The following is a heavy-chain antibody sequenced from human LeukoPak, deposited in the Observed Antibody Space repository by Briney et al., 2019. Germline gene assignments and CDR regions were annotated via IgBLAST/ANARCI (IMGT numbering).Heavy chain of an antibody. J-gene: IGHJ4*02. CDR3: ARVAYGNNATPFDH. CDR2: INPNSGDT. CDR1: GYILTDYY. V-gene: IGHV1-2*06. D-gene: IGHD4-11*01. Sequence: ASVKVSCKASGYILTDYYIHWVRQAPGQGPEWMGRINPNSGDTDSAQKFQGRVTMTRVTSITTVYMEMRRLTSDDTAVYYCARVAYGNNATPFDHWGQGTLVIVSS.